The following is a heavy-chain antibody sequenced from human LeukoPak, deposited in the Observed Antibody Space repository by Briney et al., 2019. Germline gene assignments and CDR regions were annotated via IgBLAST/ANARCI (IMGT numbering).Heavy chain of an antibody. D-gene: IGHD1-26*01. CDR3: TILKARARGWDPRMLAFDI. V-gene: IGHV1-24*01. CDR1: GYTLTELS. J-gene: IGHJ3*02. CDR2: FDPEDDET. Sequence: ASVKVSCKVSGYTLTELSMHWVRQAPGKGLEWMGGFDPEDDETVYAQRFQGRVIMTDDTSTDTTYMELSSLRSEDTAVYYCTILKARARGWDPRMLAFDIWGQGTMVTVSS.